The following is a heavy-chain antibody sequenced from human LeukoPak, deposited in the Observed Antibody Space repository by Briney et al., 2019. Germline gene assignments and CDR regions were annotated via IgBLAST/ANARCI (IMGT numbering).Heavy chain of an antibody. CDR1: GFTFSSYG. J-gene: IGHJ4*02. Sequence: GGSLRLSCAASGFTFSSYGMHWVRQAPGKGLEWVAFIRYDGSNKYYADSVKGRFTISRDNSKNTLYLQMNSLRAEDTAVYYCAKEPGEQWLDYDYWGQGTLVTVSS. D-gene: IGHD6-19*01. CDR3: AKEPGEQWLDYDY. CDR2: IRYDGSNK. V-gene: IGHV3-30*02.